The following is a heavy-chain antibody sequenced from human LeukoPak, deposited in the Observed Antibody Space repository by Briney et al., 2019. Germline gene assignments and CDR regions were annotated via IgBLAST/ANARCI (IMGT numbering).Heavy chain of an antibody. CDR2: IRSTGDT. CDR3: ARDAGNSGYGCDL. J-gene: IGHJ5*02. CDR1: GLIFSQYS. D-gene: IGHD5-12*01. Sequence: GGSLRLSCAASGLIFSQYSINWVRQAPGKGLESVSHIRSTGDTFYADSVKGRFTISRDNAGNSLYLQMNSLRAEDTAMYYCARDAGNSGYGCDLWGQGTLVTVSS. V-gene: IGHV3-48*01.